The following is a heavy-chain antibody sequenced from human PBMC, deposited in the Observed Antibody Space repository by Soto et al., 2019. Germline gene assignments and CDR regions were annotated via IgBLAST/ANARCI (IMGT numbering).Heavy chain of an antibody. CDR2: INPSGGST. CDR3: ARGDTAMVFDY. Sequence: ASVKVSCKASGYTFTSYDINWLRQSTGQGLEWMGIINPSGGSTSYAQKFQGRVTMTRDTSTSTVYMELSSLRSEDTAVYYCARGDTAMVFDYWGQGTLVTVSS. V-gene: IGHV1-46*01. J-gene: IGHJ4*02. D-gene: IGHD5-18*01. CDR1: GYTFTSYD.